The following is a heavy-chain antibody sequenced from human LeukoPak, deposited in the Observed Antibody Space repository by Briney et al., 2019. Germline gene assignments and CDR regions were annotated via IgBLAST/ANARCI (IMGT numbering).Heavy chain of an antibody. CDR3: ARALGFGELWSYYYYMDV. CDR2: ISSSGSTI. Sequence: PGGSLRLSCAASGFTFSSYEMNWVRQAPGMGLEWVSYISSSGSTIYYADSVKGRFTISRDNAKNSLYLQMNSLRAEDTAVYYCARALGFGELWSYYYYMDVWGKGTTVTISS. D-gene: IGHD3-10*01. V-gene: IGHV3-48*03. CDR1: GFTFSSYE. J-gene: IGHJ6*03.